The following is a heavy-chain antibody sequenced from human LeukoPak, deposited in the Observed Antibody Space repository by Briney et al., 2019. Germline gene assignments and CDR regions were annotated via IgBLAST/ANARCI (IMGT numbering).Heavy chain of an antibody. CDR1: DGSISSYY. V-gene: IGHV4-4*09. CDR3: ARHGDDGGNSMFDY. Sequence: SQTLSFTCTGADGSISSYYWSWIRQPPGKGLEWIGNIYTSGSTNYNPSLKSRVTISVDTSKNQFSLKLSSVTAADTAVYYCARHGDDGGNSMFDYWGQGTLVTVSS. CDR2: IYTSGST. J-gene: IGHJ4*02. D-gene: IGHD4-23*01.